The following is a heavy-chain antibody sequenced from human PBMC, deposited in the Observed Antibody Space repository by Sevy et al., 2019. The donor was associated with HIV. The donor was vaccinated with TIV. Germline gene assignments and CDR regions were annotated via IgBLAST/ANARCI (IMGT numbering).Heavy chain of an antibody. CDR3: AREGCSKPQDY. V-gene: IGHV3-23*01. CDR2: FSFGCGRI. CDR1: GFTFSNYA. Sequence: GGSLRLSCAASGFTFSNYAMSWVRQAPGKGLEWVSNFSFGCGRINYADSVKGRFTISRDNSKNTLYLQMNSLRADDTALYYCAREGCSKPQDYWGQGTLVTVSS. J-gene: IGHJ4*02. D-gene: IGHD2-2*01.